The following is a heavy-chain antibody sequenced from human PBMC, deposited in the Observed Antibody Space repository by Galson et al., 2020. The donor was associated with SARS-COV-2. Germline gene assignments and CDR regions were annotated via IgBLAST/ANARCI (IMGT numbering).Heavy chain of an antibody. V-gene: IGHV3-30*18. D-gene: IGHD3-22*01. CDR3: AKPDRHYYDSSGYLGY. CDR2: ISYDGIHK. CDR1: GFSLSDFA. Sequence: GGSLRLSCAASGFSLSDFAMDWVRQAPGKGLEWVAVISYDGIHKSYADSVKGRFTISRDNSKSTVYLQMNRLRPEDTAVYYCAKPDRHYYDSSGYLGYLGQGTLVTVSS. J-gene: IGHJ4*02.